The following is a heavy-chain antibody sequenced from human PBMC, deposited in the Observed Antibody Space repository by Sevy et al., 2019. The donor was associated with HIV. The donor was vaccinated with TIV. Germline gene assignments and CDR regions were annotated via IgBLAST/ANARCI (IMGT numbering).Heavy chain of an antibody. Sequence: SVKVSCKASGYTFTSYGISWVRQAPGQGLEWMGWISAYNGNTNYAQKLQGRVTMTTDTSTSIAYMELRSLRSDDTAVYYCARAPGTARYYYYGMDVWGQGTTVTVSS. J-gene: IGHJ6*02. D-gene: IGHD6-6*01. CDR2: ISAYNGNT. CDR1: GYTFTSYG. CDR3: ARAPGTARYYYYGMDV. V-gene: IGHV1-18*01.